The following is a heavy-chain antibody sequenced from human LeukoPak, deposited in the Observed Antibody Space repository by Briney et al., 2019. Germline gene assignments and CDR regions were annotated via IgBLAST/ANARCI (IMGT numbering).Heavy chain of an antibody. V-gene: IGHV3-9*01. CDR3: AKEDCSGGSCYFDY. J-gene: IGHJ4*02. D-gene: IGHD2-15*01. CDR2: ISWNSGSI. Sequence: GRSLRPSCAASGFTFDDYAMHWVRQAPGKGLEWVSGISWNSGSIGYADSVKGRFTISRDNAKNSLYLQMNSLRAEDTALYYCAKEDCSGGSCYFDYWGQGTLVTVSS. CDR1: GFTFDDYA.